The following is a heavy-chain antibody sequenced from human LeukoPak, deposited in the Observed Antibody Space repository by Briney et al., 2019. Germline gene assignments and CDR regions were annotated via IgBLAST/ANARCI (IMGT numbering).Heavy chain of an antibody. J-gene: IGHJ4*02. CDR2: INPSGGST. CDR3: ARELGIAAAGFDY. CDR1: GYTSTSYY. Sequence: ASVKVSCKASGYTSTSYYMHWVRQAPGQGLEWMGIINPSGGSTSYAQKFQGRVTMTRDMSTSTVYMELSSLRSEDTAVYYCARELGIAAAGFDYWGQGTLVTVSS. D-gene: IGHD6-13*01. V-gene: IGHV1-46*01.